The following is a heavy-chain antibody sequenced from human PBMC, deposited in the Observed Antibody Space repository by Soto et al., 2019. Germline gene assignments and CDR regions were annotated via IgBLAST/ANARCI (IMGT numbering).Heavy chain of an antibody. CDR3: ARSPDSSGYYPRWYYYGMDV. CDR1: GGSISSYY. V-gene: IGHV4-59*12. Sequence: PSETLSLTCTVSGGSISSYYWCWIRQPPGKGLEWIGYIYYSGITNYNPSLKSRVTISVDTSKNQFSLKLSSVTAADTAVYYCARSPDSSGYYPRWYYYGMDVWGQGTTVTVSS. CDR2: IYYSGIT. D-gene: IGHD3-22*01. J-gene: IGHJ6*02.